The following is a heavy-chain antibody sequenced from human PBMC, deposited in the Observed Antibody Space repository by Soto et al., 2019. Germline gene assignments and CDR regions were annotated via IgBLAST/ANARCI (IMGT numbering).Heavy chain of an antibody. CDR1: GYTLSSYT. J-gene: IGHJ4*02. Sequence: EVQLEESGGGLVKPGGSLRLSCEDSGYTLSSYTMNWVRRAPGKGLEWVSSISSRSTNTHYADSVRGRFTISRDNAKRSLYLQMNSLRAEDTAVYYCARGPLYYFDYWGQGTLVTVSS. CDR2: ISSRSTNT. CDR3: ARGPLYYFDY. V-gene: IGHV3-21*02.